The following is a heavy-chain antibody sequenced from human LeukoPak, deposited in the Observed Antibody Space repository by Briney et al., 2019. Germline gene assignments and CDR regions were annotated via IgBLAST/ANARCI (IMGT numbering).Heavy chain of an antibody. Sequence: SETLSLTCTVSGGSFRGDYYWAWIRQPPGKGLEWIGSIYSGGRIYYNPSLKSRVSISIDTSNNDLSLKVTSVTAADTAGYYCARAPWAYGNYVHAFDIWGQGTMVTVSS. CDR3: ARAPWAYGNYVHAFDI. CDR1: GGSFRGDYY. D-gene: IGHD4-11*01. CDR2: IYSGGRI. J-gene: IGHJ3*02. V-gene: IGHV4-39*07.